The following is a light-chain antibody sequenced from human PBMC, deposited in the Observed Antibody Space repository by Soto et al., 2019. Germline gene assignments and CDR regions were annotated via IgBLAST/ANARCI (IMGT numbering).Light chain of an antibody. J-gene: IGKJ1*01. CDR1: QRVSSN. Sequence: EIVMTQSPATLSVSPGERATLSCRASQRVSSNLAWYQQKPGQAHRLLIYGASTRATGIPARFSGSGSGTEFNGTISTLQSEDFAVYYCQQYNYWPPWTFGPATKEEIK. CDR3: QQYNYWPPWT. CDR2: GAS. V-gene: IGKV3-15*01.